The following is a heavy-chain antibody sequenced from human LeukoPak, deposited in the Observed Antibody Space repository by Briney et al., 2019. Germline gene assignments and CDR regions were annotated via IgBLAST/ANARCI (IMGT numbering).Heavy chain of an antibody. CDR3: ASSNDYVWGTPDAFDI. CDR1: GFTFSSFG. D-gene: IGHD3-16*01. V-gene: IGHV3-23*01. CDR2: ISSTGGTA. J-gene: IGHJ3*02. Sequence: GGSLRLSCAASGFTFSSFGMSWVRQAPGKGLEWVSAISSTGGTAYYADSVKGRFTISRDNSKNTLYLQMNSLRAEDTAVYYCASSNDYVWGTPDAFDIWGQGTMVTVSS.